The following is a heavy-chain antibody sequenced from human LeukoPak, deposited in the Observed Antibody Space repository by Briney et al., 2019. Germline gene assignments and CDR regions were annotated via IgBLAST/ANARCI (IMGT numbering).Heavy chain of an antibody. V-gene: IGHV1-69*13. D-gene: IGHD5-12*01. CDR3: AIHHSGYGHFDY. CDR1: GGTFSSYA. Sequence: SVKVSCKASGGTFSSYAISWVLQAPGQGLEWMGGIIPIFGTANYAQKFQGRVTITADESTSTAYMELSSLRSEDAAVYYCAIHHSGYGHFDYWGQGTLVTVSS. J-gene: IGHJ4*02. CDR2: IIPIFGTA.